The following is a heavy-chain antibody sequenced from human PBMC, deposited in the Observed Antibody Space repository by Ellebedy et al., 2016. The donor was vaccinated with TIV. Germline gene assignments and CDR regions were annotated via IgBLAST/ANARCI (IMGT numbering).Heavy chain of an antibody. D-gene: IGHD2/OR15-2a*01. J-gene: IGHJ4*02. CDR2: ISGSGVKT. CDR3: TKVSGAVFSAGYYLDY. CDR1: GFTFNRYA. Sequence: GESLKISXGASGFTFNRYAMTWVRQAPGKGLEWVSSISGSGVKTNYAYSVRGRFTISRDNSQNTLYPQMNSLRAEDTAVYFCTKVSGAVFSAGYYLDYWGQGTLATVSS. V-gene: IGHV3-23*01.